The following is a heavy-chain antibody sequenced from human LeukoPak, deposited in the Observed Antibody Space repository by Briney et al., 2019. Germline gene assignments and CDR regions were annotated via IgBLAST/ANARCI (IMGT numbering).Heavy chain of an antibody. CDR2: IESKTDSGTT. D-gene: IGHD3-16*01. Sequence: AGGSLRLSCAASGFPFSDAWMSWVRQAPGKGLEWVGRIESKTDSGTTEYAAPVKGRFTISRDDSKNTLYLQMNSLRTEDTAVYYCTRDEGDDYFDKWGQGTLVTVSS. CDR1: GFPFSDAW. V-gene: IGHV3-15*04. CDR3: TRDEGDDYFDK. J-gene: IGHJ4*02.